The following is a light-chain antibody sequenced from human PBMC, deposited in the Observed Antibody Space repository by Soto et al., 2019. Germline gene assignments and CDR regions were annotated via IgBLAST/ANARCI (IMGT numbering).Light chain of an antibody. J-gene: IGKJ5*01. CDR2: AAS. CDR1: QGFNKW. V-gene: IGKV1D-16*01. CDR3: QQYLRFPIT. Sequence: DIQMTQSPSSLSASVGDTVTITCRTSQGFNKWLAWYQQKPEKAPKSLIYAASSLQSGVPSRFSGSGSGTDFTLTITKLQPEDFATYYCQQYLRFPITFGQGTRLEI.